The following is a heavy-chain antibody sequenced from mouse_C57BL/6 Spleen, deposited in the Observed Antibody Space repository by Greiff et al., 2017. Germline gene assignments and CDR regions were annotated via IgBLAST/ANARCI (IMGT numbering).Heavy chain of an antibody. Sequence: QVQLQQPGAELVKPGASVKMSCKASGYTFTSYWITWVKQRPGQGLEWIGDIYPGSGSTNYNEKFKSKATLTVDTSSSTAYMQLSSLTSEDSAVYYCARELDYYGSSYDYAMDYWGQGTSVTVSS. J-gene: IGHJ4*01. CDR1: GYTFTSYW. CDR2: IYPGSGST. CDR3: ARELDYYGSSYDYAMDY. D-gene: IGHD1-1*01. V-gene: IGHV1-55*01.